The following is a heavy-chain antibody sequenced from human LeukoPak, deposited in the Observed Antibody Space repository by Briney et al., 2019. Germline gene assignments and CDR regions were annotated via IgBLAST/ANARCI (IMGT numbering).Heavy chain of an antibody. V-gene: IGHV4-34*01. J-gene: IGHJ4*02. D-gene: IGHD3-22*01. CDR3: ASTYYDSGGFSPFDY. CDR1: GGSFSGFY. CDR2: INHSGSA. Sequence: PSETLSLTCGVHGGSFSGFYWSWTRLPPGKGPEWIGQINHSGSANYNPSLRSRVTISVDMSKNQFSLNLRSVTAADTGVYYCASTYYDSGGFSPFDYWGQGSLVTVSS.